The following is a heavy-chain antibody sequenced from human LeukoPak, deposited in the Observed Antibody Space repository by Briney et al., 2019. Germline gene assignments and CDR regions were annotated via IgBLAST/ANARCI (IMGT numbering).Heavy chain of an antibody. CDR1: GGSISSYY. D-gene: IGHD1-26*01. Sequence: SETLSLTCTVSGGSISSYYWSWIRQPPGKGLEWIGYIYYSGSTNYNPSLKSRVTISVDASKNQFSLKLSSVTAADTAVYYCASSPKWELPFDYYYYMDVWGKGTTVTVSS. V-gene: IGHV4-59*01. J-gene: IGHJ6*03. CDR3: ASSPKWELPFDYYYYMDV. CDR2: IYYSGST.